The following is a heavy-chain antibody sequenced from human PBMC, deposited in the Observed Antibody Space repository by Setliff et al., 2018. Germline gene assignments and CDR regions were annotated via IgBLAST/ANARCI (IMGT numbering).Heavy chain of an antibody. J-gene: IGHJ3*02. Sequence: SETLSLTCTVSGGSLSSYYWSWIRQPPGKGLEWIGHIYYSGTTNYNASLKNRVSISVDTSKNHFSLKLNSVTAADTAVYYCARVGSSSWYGGGFDIWGQGTMGTVS. D-gene: IGHD6-13*01. CDR3: ARVGSSSWYGGGFDI. CDR1: GGSLSSYY. V-gene: IGHV4-59*01. CDR2: IYYSGTT.